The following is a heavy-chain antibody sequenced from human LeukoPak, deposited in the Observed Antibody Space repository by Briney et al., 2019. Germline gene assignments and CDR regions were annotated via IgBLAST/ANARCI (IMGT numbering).Heavy chain of an antibody. CDR3: ARDRGYIYGYAFDY. D-gene: IGHD5-18*01. J-gene: IGHJ4*02. Sequence: GGSLRLSCAASGFTFSIYWMHWVRQDPGKGLVWVSRINSDGSTTTYADSVKGRFTISRDNAKNTLYLQMNSLRAEDTAVYYCARDRGYIYGYAFDYWGQGTLVTVSS. CDR2: INSDGSTT. CDR1: GFTFSIYW. V-gene: IGHV3-74*01.